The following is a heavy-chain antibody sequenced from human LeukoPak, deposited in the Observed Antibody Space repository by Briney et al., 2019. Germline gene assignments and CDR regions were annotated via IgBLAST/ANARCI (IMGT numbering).Heavy chain of an antibody. D-gene: IGHD3-9*01. CDR1: GFTFSIGW. J-gene: IGHJ4*02. Sequence: GGSLRLSCAASGFTFSIGWMSWVRQAPGKGVEWVGRIKNKADGGTTDLAAPVKGRFTISRDDSKNMVFLQMNSLKTEDTAMYYCTTVGYYDSTAPYWGQGTLVTVSS. CDR2: IKNKADGGTT. V-gene: IGHV3-15*01. CDR3: TTVGYYDSTAPY.